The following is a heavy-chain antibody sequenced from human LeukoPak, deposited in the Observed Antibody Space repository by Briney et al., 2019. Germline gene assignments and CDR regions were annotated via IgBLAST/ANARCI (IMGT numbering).Heavy chain of an antibody. CDR3: AKVSGSYYAYYFDY. CDR2: IYYSGST. D-gene: IGHD3-10*01. Sequence: SETLSHTCTVSGGSISSSSYYWGWIRQPPGKGLEWIGSIYYSGSTYYNPSLKSRVTISVDTSKNQFSLKLSSVTAADTAVYYCAKVSGSYYAYYFDYWGQGTLVTVSS. CDR1: GGSISSSSYY. V-gene: IGHV4-39*01. J-gene: IGHJ4*02.